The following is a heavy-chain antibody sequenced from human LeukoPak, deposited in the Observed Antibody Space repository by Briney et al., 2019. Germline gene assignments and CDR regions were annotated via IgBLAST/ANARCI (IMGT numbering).Heavy chain of an antibody. D-gene: IGHD3-9*01. Sequence: SETLSLTCAVYGGSFSGYYWSWIRQPPGKGLEWIGEINHSGSTNYNPSLKSRVTISEDTSKNQFSLKLSSVTAADTAVYYCARSGDILTGYCFDYWGQGTLVTVSS. V-gene: IGHV4-34*01. CDR3: ARSGDILTGYCFDY. CDR2: INHSGST. J-gene: IGHJ4*02. CDR1: GGSFSGYY.